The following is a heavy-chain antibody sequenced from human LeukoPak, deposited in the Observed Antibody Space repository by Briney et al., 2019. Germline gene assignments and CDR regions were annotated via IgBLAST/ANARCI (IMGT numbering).Heavy chain of an antibody. CDR2: TNTDGSST. CDR1: GFTFSSYW. J-gene: IGHJ4*02. V-gene: IGHV3-74*01. CDR3: ARVSGWNPFDY. Sequence: GSLRPSCAGSGFTFSSYWMHWVRPASGKGVVWVSRTNTDGSSTSYADSVKGRFTISRDNAKNTLYLQMNSLRAEDTAVYYCARVSGWNPFDYWGQGTLLTVSS. D-gene: IGHD1-1*01.